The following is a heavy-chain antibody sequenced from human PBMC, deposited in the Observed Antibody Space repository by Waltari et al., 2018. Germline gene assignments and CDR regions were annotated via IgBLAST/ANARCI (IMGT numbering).Heavy chain of an antibody. V-gene: IGHV3-48*04. D-gene: IGHD1-26*01. CDR2: ISSSSSTI. Sequence: EVQLVESGGGLVQPGGSLRLSCAASGFTFSSYSMNWVRQAPGKGLEWVSYISSSSSTIYYADSVKGRFTISRDNAKNSLYLQMNSLRAEDTAVYYCARDHVRRELSSAAFDIWGQGTMVTVSS. CDR3: ARDHVRRELSSAAFDI. J-gene: IGHJ3*02. CDR1: GFTFSSYS.